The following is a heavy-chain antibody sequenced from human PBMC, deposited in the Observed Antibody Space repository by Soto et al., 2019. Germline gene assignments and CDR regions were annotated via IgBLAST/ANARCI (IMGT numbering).Heavy chain of an antibody. CDR3: ARGDFGVVTGGYYYYMDV. Sequence: SETLSLTCTVSCGSISSYYWSWIRQPPGKGLEWIGYIYYSGSTNYNPSLKSRVTISVDTSKNQFSLKLSSVTAADTAVYYCARGDFGVVTGGYYYYMDVWGKGTTVTVSS. V-gene: IGHV4-59*01. J-gene: IGHJ6*03. CDR2: IYYSGST. CDR1: CGSISSYY. D-gene: IGHD3-3*01.